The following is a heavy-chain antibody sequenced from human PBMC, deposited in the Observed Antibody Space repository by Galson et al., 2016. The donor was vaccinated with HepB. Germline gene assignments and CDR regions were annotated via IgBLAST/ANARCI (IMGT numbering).Heavy chain of an antibody. J-gene: IGHJ4*02. D-gene: IGHD2/OR15-2a*01. Sequence: SLRLSCAASGFTFSAYSMNWVRQVPGKGLEWVSYIISSGNTVYYADSVKGRFTISRDNPKNSLYLHMNSLRAEDTATYFCATDKYRSPNYFDYWGQGTPVTVSA. CDR2: IISSGNTV. V-gene: IGHV3-48*04. CDR1: GFTFSAYS. CDR3: ATDKYRSPNYFDY.